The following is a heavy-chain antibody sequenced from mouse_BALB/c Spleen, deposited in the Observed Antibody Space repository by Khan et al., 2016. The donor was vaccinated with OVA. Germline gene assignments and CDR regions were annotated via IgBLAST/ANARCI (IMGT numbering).Heavy chain of an antibody. CDR3: ARIYRSDFDY. D-gene: IGHD1-1*01. V-gene: IGHV1-20*02. Sequence: EVRLQQSGPELVKPGASVKISCKASGYSFTGYFMHWVMQSPGKSLEWIGRINPHAGETFYNQKFKDKATLTVDESSSTAYMELRSLASEDSAVYYCARIYRSDFDYWGQGTTVTVSS. J-gene: IGHJ2*01. CDR2: INPHAGET. CDR1: GYSFTGYF.